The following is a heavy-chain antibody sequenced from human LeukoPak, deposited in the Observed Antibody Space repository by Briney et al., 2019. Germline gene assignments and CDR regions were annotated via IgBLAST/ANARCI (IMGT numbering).Heavy chain of an antibody. D-gene: IGHD6-6*01. CDR3: AKGLAARHWFDP. V-gene: IGHV3-23*01. CDR1: GFTFSSYA. J-gene: IGHJ5*02. Sequence: GGSLRLSCAASGFTFSSYAMSWVRQAPGKGLEWVSAISGSGGSTYYADSVKGRFTISRDNSKITLYLQMNSLRAEDTAVYYCAKGLAARHWFDPWGQGTLVTVSS. CDR2: ISGSGGST.